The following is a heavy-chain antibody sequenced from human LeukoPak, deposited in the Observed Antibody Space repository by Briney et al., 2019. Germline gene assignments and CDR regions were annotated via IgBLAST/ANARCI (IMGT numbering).Heavy chain of an antibody. CDR2: SYSSGST. CDR1: GGSISSGSDY. V-gene: IGHV4-61*02. J-gene: IGHJ4*02. D-gene: IGHD3-22*01. Sequence: PSETLSLTCTVSGGSISSGSDYCSWIRQPAGKGLEWIGRSYSSGSTNYNPSLKSRVSISVDTSKNQFSLRLSSVTAADTAVYYCARGSRYSSGYDYIDQCGQGTLVTVSS. CDR3: ARGSRYSSGYDYIDQ.